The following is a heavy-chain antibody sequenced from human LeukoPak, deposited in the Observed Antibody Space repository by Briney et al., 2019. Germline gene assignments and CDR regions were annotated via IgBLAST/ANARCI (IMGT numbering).Heavy chain of an antibody. CDR3: TTGTWIQLWLPDY. V-gene: IGHV3-15*01. J-gene: IGHJ4*02. D-gene: IGHD5-18*01. CDR2: IKSKTDGGTT. Sequence: GGSLRLSCAASGLTFSNACMTWVRQAPGKGLEWVGHIKSKTDGGTTDFAAPVKGRFTISRDDSKNTLFLQMNSLKTEDTAVYYCTTGTWIQLWLPDYWGQGTLVTVSS. CDR1: GLTFSNAC.